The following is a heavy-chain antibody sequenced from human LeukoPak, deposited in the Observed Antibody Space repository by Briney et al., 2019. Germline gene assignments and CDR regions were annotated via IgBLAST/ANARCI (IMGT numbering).Heavy chain of an antibody. Sequence: SETLSLSCAASGGSFSYYYWSWIRQPPGKGLEWIGEINLSGITNYNPSLKSRVPTSADTSKNQCTLKRTSVAAADTAVYYCANPARDFADSGAITWWGEGALVSVSS. CDR3: ANPARDFADSGAITW. V-gene: IGHV4-34*01. CDR2: INLSGIT. J-gene: IGHJ4*02. D-gene: IGHD4-17*01. CDR1: GGSFSYYY.